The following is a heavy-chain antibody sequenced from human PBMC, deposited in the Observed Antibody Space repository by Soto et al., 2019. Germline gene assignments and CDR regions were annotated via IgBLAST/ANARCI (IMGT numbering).Heavy chain of an antibody. CDR2: IRNKANSYAT. V-gene: IGHV3-73*02. CDR1: GFTFSGSA. Sequence: EVQLVESGGGLVQPGGSLKLSCAASGFTFSGSAVHWVRQASVKGLEWVGRIRNKANSYATAYAASLKGRFMISRDDSKNTAYLQMNSLKTEDTAVYYCTIHSPEDMIRKWGQGTLVTVSS. D-gene: IGHD2-15*01. J-gene: IGHJ4*02. CDR3: TIHSPEDMIRK.